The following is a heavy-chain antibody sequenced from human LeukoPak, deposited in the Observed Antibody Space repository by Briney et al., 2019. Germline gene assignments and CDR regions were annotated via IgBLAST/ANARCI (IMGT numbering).Heavy chain of an antibody. Sequence: GGSLRLSCAASGFTFSSYSMNWVRQAPGKGLEWVSSISSSSSYIYYADSVKGRFTISRDNAKNSLYLQMNSLRAEDTAVYYCAGDLGYSSGWEVLPLFDYWGQGTLVTVSS. CDR2: ISSSSSYI. J-gene: IGHJ4*02. CDR3: AGDLGYSSGWEVLPLFDY. D-gene: IGHD6-19*01. CDR1: GFTFSSYS. V-gene: IGHV3-21*01.